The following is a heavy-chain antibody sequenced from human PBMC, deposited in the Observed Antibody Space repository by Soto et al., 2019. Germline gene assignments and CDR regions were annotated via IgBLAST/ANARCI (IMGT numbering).Heavy chain of an antibody. Sequence: QVQLVESGGGVVQPGRSLRLSCAASGFTFSNYAMHLGRQAPGKGLEWVAGTSYDGSNKYYADSVKGRFTISRENYKNTLYLERNSVRVEDANVYYCVRDVRGWSERDDFDLRGQGTMVIVSS. D-gene: IGHD1-1*01. J-gene: IGHJ3*01. CDR3: VRDVRGWSERDDFDL. V-gene: IGHV3-30-3*01. CDR2: TSYDGSNK. CDR1: GFTFSNYA.